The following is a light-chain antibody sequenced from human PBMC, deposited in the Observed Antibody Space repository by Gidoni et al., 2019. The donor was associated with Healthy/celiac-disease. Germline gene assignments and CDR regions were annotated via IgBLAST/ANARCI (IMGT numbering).Light chain of an antibody. V-gene: IGKV3-11*01. J-gene: IGKJ4*01. CDR3: QQRSNWLT. CDR1: QSVSSY. CDR2: DAS. Sequence: EIVLTQSPATLSLSPGERATLSCRASQSVSSYLAWYQQKPGQAPRLLIYDASNRATGITARFSGSGSGTDFTHTISSLEPEDFAVYYCQQRSNWLTFGGGTKVEIK.